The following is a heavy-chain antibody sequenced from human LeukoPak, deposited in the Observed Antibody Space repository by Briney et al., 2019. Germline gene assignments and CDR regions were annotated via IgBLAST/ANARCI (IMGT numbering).Heavy chain of an antibody. CDR3: ATDGRGHVMTLNY. J-gene: IGHJ4*02. V-gene: IGHV1-24*01. CDR1: GYTLSEIS. D-gene: IGHD3-10*01. Sequence: ASVKVSCKVSGYTLSEISMHWVRQAPGKGLEWMGGFDPAEGETIYAQKFQGGVTLTEDTSTNTAFLELSRLRSEDTAVYYCATDGRGHVMTLNYWGQGSLVTVSS. CDR2: FDPAEGET.